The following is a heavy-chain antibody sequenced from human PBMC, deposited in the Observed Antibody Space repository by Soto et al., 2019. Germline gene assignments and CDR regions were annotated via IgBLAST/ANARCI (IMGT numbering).Heavy chain of an antibody. CDR2: ISSSSSTI. D-gene: IGHD6-13*01. Sequence: GGSLRLSCAASGFTFSSYSMNWVRQAPGKGLEWVSYISSSSSTIYYADSVKGRFTISRDNAKNSLYLQMNSLRAEDTAVYYCARDLAAAGTGFDYWGQGTLVTVSS. CDR1: GFTFSSYS. CDR3: ARDLAAAGTGFDY. V-gene: IGHV3-48*01. J-gene: IGHJ4*02.